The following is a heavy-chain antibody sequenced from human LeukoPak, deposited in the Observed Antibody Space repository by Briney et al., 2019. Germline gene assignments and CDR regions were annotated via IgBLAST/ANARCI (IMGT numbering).Heavy chain of an antibody. CDR3: AKDSSIAAAGRLGFDY. CDR1: GFTFSTSG. V-gene: IGHV3-30*02. J-gene: IGHJ4*02. CDR2: IRYDGSDT. Sequence: PGGSLRLSCATSGFTFSTSGMHWVRQAPGKGLEWVAFIRYDGSDTYYADSVKGRFIISRDNSKNTLYLQMNGLRVEDTAVYYCAKDSSIAAAGRLGFDYWGQGTLVTVSS. D-gene: IGHD6-13*01.